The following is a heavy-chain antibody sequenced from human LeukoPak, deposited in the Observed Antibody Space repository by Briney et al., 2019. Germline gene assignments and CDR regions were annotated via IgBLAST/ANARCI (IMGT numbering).Heavy chain of an antibody. D-gene: IGHD2-8*02. CDR3: ARDRLRSGGAAG. CDR1: GFTFSTYS. V-gene: IGHV3-48*02. J-gene: IGHJ4*02. Sequence: GGSLRLSCAASGFTFSTYSVNWVRQAPGKGLEWVSYISSSSSAIYYADSVKGRFTISRDNAKNSLYLQMNSLRDEDTAVYYCARDRLRSGGAAGWGQGTLVTVSS. CDR2: ISSSSSAI.